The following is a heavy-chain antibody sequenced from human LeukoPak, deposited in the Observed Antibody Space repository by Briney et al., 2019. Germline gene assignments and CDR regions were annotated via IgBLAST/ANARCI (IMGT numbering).Heavy chain of an antibody. CDR2: INPNSGGT. D-gene: IGHD3-10*01. CDR1: GYTFTGYY. J-gene: IGHJ4*02. V-gene: IGHV1-2*02. Sequence: RASVKVSCKASGYTFTGYYMHWVRQAPGQGLEWMGWINPNSGGTKYAQKFQGRVTMTRDTSINTAYMEFSSLRSDDTAVYYCARLVVGFGELLDYWGQGTLVIVSS. CDR3: ARLVVGFGELLDY.